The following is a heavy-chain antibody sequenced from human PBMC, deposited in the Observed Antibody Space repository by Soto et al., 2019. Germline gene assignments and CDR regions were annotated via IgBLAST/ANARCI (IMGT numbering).Heavy chain of an antibody. CDR2: IIPIFGTA. Sequence: QVQLVQSGAEVKKPGSSVKVSCKASGGTFSSYAISWVRQAPGQGLEWMGGIIPIFGTANYAQKFQGRVTITADKSTSTAYMELSSLRSEDTAVYYCARSPFNCSGGSCHSHWFDPWGQGTLVTVSS. CDR1: GGTFSSYA. CDR3: ARSPFNCSGGSCHSHWFDP. J-gene: IGHJ5*02. V-gene: IGHV1-69*06. D-gene: IGHD2-15*01.